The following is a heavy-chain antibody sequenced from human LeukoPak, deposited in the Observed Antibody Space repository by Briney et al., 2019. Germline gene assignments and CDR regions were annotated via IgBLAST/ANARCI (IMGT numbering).Heavy chain of an antibody. J-gene: IGHJ4*02. D-gene: IGHD3-22*01. V-gene: IGHV1-24*01. CDR3: ATGDYYDSSPLEY. CDR1: GYTLTELS. CDR2: FDPEDGET. Sequence: ASVKVSCKVSGYTLTELSMHWVRHGPGRGLEWMGGFDPEDGETIYAQMFQGRVTMTEDTSTDTAYMELSSLRSEDTAVYYCATGDYYDSSPLEYWGQGTLVTVSS.